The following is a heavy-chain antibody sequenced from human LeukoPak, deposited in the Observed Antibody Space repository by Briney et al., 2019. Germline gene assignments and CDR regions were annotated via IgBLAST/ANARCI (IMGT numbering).Heavy chain of an antibody. CDR3: ARVSWDYYFDY. Sequence: GASVKVSCKASGYTFTSYDINWVRQATGQGLEWMGWINPNSGNTGYPQKFQGRVTMTRDTSISTAYMELSSLRSEDTAVYYCARVSWDYYFDYWGQGTLVTVSS. CDR2: INPNSGNT. CDR1: GYTFTSYD. V-gene: IGHV1-8*01. D-gene: IGHD1-26*01. J-gene: IGHJ4*02.